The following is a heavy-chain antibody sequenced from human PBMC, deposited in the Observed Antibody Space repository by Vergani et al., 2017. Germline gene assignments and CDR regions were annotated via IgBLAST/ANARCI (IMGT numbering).Heavy chain of an antibody. J-gene: IGHJ4*02. CDR1: GGSISSSSYY. CDR3: ATLSQTMIVVL. Sequence: QLQLQESGPGLVKPSETLSLTCTVSGGSISSSSYYWGWIRQPPGKGLEWIGSIYYSGSTYYNPSLKSRVTISVDTSKNQFSLKLSSVTAADTAVYYCATLSQTMIVVLWGQGTLVTVSS. CDR2: IYYSGST. D-gene: IGHD3-22*01. V-gene: IGHV4-39*01.